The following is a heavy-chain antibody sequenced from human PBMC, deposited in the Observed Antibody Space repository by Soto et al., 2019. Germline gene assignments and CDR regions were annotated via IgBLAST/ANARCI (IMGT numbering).Heavy chain of an antibody. D-gene: IGHD6-13*01. CDR1: GITLSNYG. CDR3: ARVSSAGGYHYYGMDV. J-gene: IGHJ6*02. CDR2: LWYDGSKK. V-gene: IGHV3-33*01. Sequence: LRLSFTVSGITLSNYGMHWVRQAPGKGLEWLSILWYDGSKKYYADSVKGRFTISKDNSKNTLYLQMNSLRAEDTAVYYCARVSSAGGYHYYGMDVWGRGTTVTVSS.